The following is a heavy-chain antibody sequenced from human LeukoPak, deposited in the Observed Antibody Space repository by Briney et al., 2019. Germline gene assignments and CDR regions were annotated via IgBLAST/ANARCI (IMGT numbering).Heavy chain of an antibody. CDR3: AREGAPEANQGPDMVIVGPVLDP. V-gene: IGHV1-69*01. J-gene: IGHJ5*02. CDR1: GGTFSSYA. D-gene: IGHD5-18*01. CDR2: IIPIFGTA. Sequence: SVKVSCKASGGTFSSYAISWVRQAPGQGLEWMGGIIPIFGTANYAQNFQGRVTITADESTSTAYMELSSLRSEDTAVYYCAREGAPEANQGPDMVIVGPVLDPWGQGTLVTVSS.